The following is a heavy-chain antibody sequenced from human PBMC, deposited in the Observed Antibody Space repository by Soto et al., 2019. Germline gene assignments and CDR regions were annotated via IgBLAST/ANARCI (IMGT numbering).Heavy chain of an antibody. CDR1: GGTFSSYA. V-gene: IGHV1-69*13. CDR2: IIPIFGTA. J-gene: IGHJ4*02. CDR3: ASGRSGSYFDY. Sequence: AASVKVSCKASGGTFSSYAISWVRQAPGQGLEWMGGIIPIFGTANYAQKFQGRVTITADESTSTAYMELSSLRSEDTAVYYCASGRSGSYFDYWGQGTLVTVSS. D-gene: IGHD1-26*01.